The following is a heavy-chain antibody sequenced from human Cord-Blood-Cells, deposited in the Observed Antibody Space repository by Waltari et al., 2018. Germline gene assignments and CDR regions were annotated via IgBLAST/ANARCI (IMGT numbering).Heavy chain of an antibody. CDR3: ARARYDGYYYYYGMDV. Sequence: QVQLVQSGAEVKKPGASVKVSCKASGYTFTSYYMHWVRQAPGQGLEWRGIINPSGGSTSYAQTFQGRVTMTRDTSTSTVYMELSSRRSEDTAVYYCARARYDGYYYYYGMDVWGQGTTVTVSS. CDR2: INPSGGST. D-gene: IGHD3-3*01. J-gene: IGHJ6*02. V-gene: IGHV1-46*01. CDR1: GYTFTSYY.